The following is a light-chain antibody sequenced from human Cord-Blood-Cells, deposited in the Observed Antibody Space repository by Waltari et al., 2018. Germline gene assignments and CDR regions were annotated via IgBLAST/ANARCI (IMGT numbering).Light chain of an antibody. V-gene: IGLV1-44*01. CDR2: INN. CDR3: AAWDDSLNGRV. CDR1: STNIGSNT. J-gene: IGLJ3*02. Sequence: QSVLTQPPSASGTPGQTATISCSGSSTNIGSNTVNWYQQLPGTAPKLLIYINNQRPSGVPDRFSGSKSGTSASLAISGLQSEDEADYYCAAWDDSLNGRVFGGGTKLTVL.